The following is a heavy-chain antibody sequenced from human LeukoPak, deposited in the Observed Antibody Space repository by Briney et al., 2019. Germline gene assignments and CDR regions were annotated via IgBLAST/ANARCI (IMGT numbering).Heavy chain of an antibody. CDR3: ARELQIAVAGTRAGDSSFDY. CDR1: GYTFTGYY. CDR2: INPNSGGT. D-gene: IGHD6-19*01. V-gene: IGHV1-2*02. Sequence: ASVKVSCKASGYTFTGYYMHWVRQAPGQGLEWMGWINPNSGGTNYAQKFQGRVTMTRDTSISTAYMELSRLRSDDTAVYYCARELQIAVAGTRAGDSSFDYWGQGTLVTVSS. J-gene: IGHJ4*02.